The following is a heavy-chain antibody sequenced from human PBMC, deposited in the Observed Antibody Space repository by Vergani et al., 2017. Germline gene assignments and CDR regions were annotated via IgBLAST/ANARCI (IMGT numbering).Heavy chain of an antibody. Sequence: VQLVESGGGLVQPGGSLRLSCAASGFTVSSYAMHWVRQAPGKGLEWVSVISYDGSNKYYADSVKGRFTISRDNSKNTLFLQMNSLRPEDTAVYYCARDYDSSGFFPDYWGQGTLVTVSS. V-gene: IGHV3-30-3*01. J-gene: IGHJ4*02. CDR2: ISYDGSNK. D-gene: IGHD3-22*01. CDR3: ARDYDSSGFFPDY. CDR1: GFTVSSYA.